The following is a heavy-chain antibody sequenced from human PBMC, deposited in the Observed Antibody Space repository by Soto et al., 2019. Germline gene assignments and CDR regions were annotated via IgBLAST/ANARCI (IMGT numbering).Heavy chain of an antibody. CDR1: GFTFDDYA. V-gene: IGHV3-9*01. CDR3: AKALGGSGLEDGFDY. D-gene: IGHD2-15*01. J-gene: IGHJ4*02. Sequence: EVQLVESGGGLVQPGRSLRLSCAASGFTFDDYAMHWVRQAPGKGLEWVSGISWNSGSIGYADSVKGRFTISRDNAKNSLYLQMNSLRAEDTALYYCAKALGGSGLEDGFDYWGQGTLVTVSS. CDR2: ISWNSGSI.